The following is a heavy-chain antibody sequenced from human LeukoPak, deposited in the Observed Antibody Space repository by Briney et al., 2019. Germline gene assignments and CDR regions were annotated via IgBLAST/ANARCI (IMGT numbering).Heavy chain of an antibody. CDR2: ISGDGATK. J-gene: IGHJ4*02. Sequence: GGSLRLSCAASGFTVTTYAMSWVRQAPGEGLEWISAISGDGATKYYADSVKGRFTISRDTSTNTLYLQLNSLRVDDTAIYFCAKEWRFSSSWYQHYFDYWGQGTLVTVSS. D-gene: IGHD6-13*01. V-gene: IGHV3-23*01. CDR3: AKEWRFSSSWYQHYFDY. CDR1: GFTVTTYA.